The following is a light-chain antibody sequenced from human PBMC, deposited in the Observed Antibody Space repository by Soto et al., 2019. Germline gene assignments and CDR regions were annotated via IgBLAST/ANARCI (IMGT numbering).Light chain of an antibody. V-gene: IGKV3-15*01. CDR1: QSVSSN. J-gene: IGKJ5*01. Sequence: IVMTQSPASLSVAPGERATLSWWAIQSVSSNVAWYQQKPCQAPRLLIYGAFTRATGIPVRFSGSGSGTEFTLTIRSLQSEDFAVYFCQQYNNWPSFGQGTRLEIK. CDR3: QQYNNWPS. CDR2: GAF.